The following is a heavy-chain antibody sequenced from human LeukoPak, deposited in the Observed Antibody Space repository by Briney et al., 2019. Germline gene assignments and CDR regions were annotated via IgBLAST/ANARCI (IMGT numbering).Heavy chain of an antibody. CDR1: GYTFTGYY. CDR2: INPNSGGT. V-gene: IGHV1-2*02. J-gene: IGHJ4*02. CDR3: ARPRSKVGATSFAGY. Sequence: ASVKVSCKASGYTFTGYYMHWVRQAPGQGLEWMGWINPNSGGTNYAQKFQGRVTMTRDTSISTAYMELSRLRSDDTAVYYCARPRSKVGATSFAGYWGQGTPVTVSS. D-gene: IGHD1-26*01.